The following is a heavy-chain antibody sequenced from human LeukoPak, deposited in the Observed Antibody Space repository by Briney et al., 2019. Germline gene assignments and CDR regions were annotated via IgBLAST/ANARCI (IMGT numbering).Heavy chain of an antibody. D-gene: IGHD6-19*01. Sequence: GGSLRLSWPASGFTLSSYAVSWVRQAQGKGLEWVSAIIASGGSTYYADSVKGRFTLSRDNSKNTLYLQMKSMRAEDTALYYCAKGRIGYSSGWYLNYGGEGTLVTVYS. CDR1: GFTLSSYA. V-gene: IGHV3-23*01. CDR3: AKGRIGYSSGWYLNY. CDR2: IIASGGST. J-gene: IGHJ4*02.